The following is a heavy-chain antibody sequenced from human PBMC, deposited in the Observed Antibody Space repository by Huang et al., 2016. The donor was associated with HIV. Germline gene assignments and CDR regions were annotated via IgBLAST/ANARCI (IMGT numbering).Heavy chain of an antibody. D-gene: IGHD3-16*01. Sequence: QVQLVQSGAEVKRPGASVKVSCKASGYTFTTYAMHWVRQAPGQGLEWMGWLNPDSGDAKYSVKYQDRVTVTRDAHASAAYMELTSLKSEDTAVYYCARYGGASWGSYYFDFWGQGALVIVSS. CDR1: GYTFTTYA. CDR2: LNPDSGDA. CDR3: ARYGGASWGSYYFDF. V-gene: IGHV1-3*01. J-gene: IGHJ4*02.